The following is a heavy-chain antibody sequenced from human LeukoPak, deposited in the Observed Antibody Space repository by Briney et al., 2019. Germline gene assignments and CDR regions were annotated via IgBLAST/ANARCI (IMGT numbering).Heavy chain of an antibody. Sequence: ASVKVSSKASGYTFTGYYIHCVRQAPGQRVGWMGWISAYNGKTNNAQKLQGRVTMTTDTSTSTAYMELRSLRSDDTAVYYCARDILGGCSSTSCPWGWFDPWGQGTLVTVSS. V-gene: IGHV1-18*04. J-gene: IGHJ5*02. CDR2: ISAYNGKT. CDR1: GYTFTGYY. D-gene: IGHD2-2*01. CDR3: ARDILGGCSSTSCPWGWFDP.